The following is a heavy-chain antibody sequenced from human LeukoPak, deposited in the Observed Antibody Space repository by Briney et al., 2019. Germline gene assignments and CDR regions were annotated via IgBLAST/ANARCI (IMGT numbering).Heavy chain of an antibody. J-gene: IGHJ4*02. CDR3: RYFDY. CDR1: GFIFINDW. CDR2: IKSKTDGGTT. Sequence: GGSLRLSCAASGFIFINDWMSWVRQAPGKGLEWVGCIKSKTDGGTTDYAAPVKGRFTISRDDSDNTLYLQMNSLEIEDTAVYYCRYFDYWGQGTLVTVSS. V-gene: IGHV3-15*01.